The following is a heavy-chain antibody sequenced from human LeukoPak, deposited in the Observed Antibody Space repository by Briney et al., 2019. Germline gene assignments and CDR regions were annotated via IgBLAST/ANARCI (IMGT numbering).Heavy chain of an antibody. D-gene: IGHD3-9*01. CDR2: IIPILGIA. CDR3: ARAHFVWLLLPDTSCMDV. Sequence: GASVKVSCKASGGTFSSYAISWVRQAPGQGFEWMGRIIPILGIANYAQKFQGRVTITADKSTSTSYMELSSRRSEDTAEYYGARAHFVWLLLPDTSCMDVGGQGTTVTASS. J-gene: IGHJ6*02. V-gene: IGHV1-69*04. CDR1: GGTFSSYA.